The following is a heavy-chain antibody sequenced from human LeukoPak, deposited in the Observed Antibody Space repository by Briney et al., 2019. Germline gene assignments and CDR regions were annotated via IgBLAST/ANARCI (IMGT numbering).Heavy chain of an antibody. J-gene: IGHJ3*02. D-gene: IGHD6-13*01. V-gene: IGHV4-4*07. CDR3: SGALGGGCWYSVNSPDAFYI. CDR2: IYTSGST. Sequence: SETLSLTCTVSGGSISSYYWSWIRQPAGKGLEWIGRIYTSGSTNYNPSLESRVTMSVDKSKNQFSLKLSSVPAADTAADYCSGALGGGCWYSVNSPDAFYISGQGTMVTLSS. CDR1: GGSISSYY.